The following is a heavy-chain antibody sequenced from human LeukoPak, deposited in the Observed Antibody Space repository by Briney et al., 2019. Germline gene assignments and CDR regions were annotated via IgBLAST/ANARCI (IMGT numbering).Heavy chain of an antibody. CDR1: GYTFTDYC. CDR3: ARGLITTNFDS. V-gene: IGHV1-2*02. CDR2: INPNSGGT. D-gene: IGHD3-22*01. J-gene: IGHJ4*02. Sequence: WASVKVSCKASGYTFTDYCMHWVRQAPGQGLEWMGWINPNSGGTDYAQKFQGRVSMTRDTSISTAYMELSGLRSEDTAIYYCARGLITTNFDSWGQGALVTVSS.